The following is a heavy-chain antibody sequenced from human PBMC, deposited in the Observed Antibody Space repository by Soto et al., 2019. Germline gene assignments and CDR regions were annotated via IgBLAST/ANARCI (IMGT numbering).Heavy chain of an antibody. CDR2: IYYSGST. D-gene: IGHD6-19*01. J-gene: IGHJ4*02. CDR3: ARLSSGRLSICDY. V-gene: IGHV4-39*01. CDR1: GGSISSSSYY. Sequence: SETLSLTCTVSGGSISSSSYYWGWIRQPPGKGLEWIGSIYYSGSTYYNPSLKSRVTISVDTSKNQFSLKLSSVTAADTAVYYCARLSSGRLSICDYWGQGTLVTVSS.